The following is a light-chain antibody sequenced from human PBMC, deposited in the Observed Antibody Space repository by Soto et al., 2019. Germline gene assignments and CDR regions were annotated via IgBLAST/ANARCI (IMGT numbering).Light chain of an antibody. CDR1: QSISSW. J-gene: IGKJ5*01. CDR3: QQRSNWPIT. Sequence: DIQMTQSPSTLSASVGDRVTITCRASQSISSWLAWYLQKPGKAPKLLIYDASSLESGVPSRFSGSGSGTEFTLTISSLQPDDFALYYCQQRSNWPITFGQGTRLEIK. CDR2: DAS. V-gene: IGKV1-5*01.